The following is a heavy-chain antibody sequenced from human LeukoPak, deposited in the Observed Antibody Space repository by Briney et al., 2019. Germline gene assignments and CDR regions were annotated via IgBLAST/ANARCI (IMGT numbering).Heavy chain of an antibody. Sequence: SVKVSCKAFGATLNIGHAFIWARQAPGQGLQWMGRMIPFLGEVNYAQNFQGRVSFTADRSTATMYMELKRLRLDDTAIYYCSPCGHAYDWFGPWGQGTLVTVSA. CDR3: SPCGHAYDWFGP. J-gene: IGHJ5*02. CDR2: MIPFLGEV. V-gene: IGHV1-69*04. CDR1: GATLNIGHA. D-gene: IGHD5-12*01.